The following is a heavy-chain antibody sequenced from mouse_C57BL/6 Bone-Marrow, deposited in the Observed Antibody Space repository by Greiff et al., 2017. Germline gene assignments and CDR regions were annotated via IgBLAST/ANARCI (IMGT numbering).Heavy chain of an antibody. Sequence: VQLQQSGAELARPGASVSLSCKASGYTFTSYGISWVKQRTGQGLEWIGEIYPRSGTTYYNEKFKGQDTLTADKSSRTAYMELRSLTSEDSAVYFCARRDGSSLYYAMDYWGQGTSVTVSS. V-gene: IGHV1-81*01. CDR2: IYPRSGTT. CDR1: GYTFTSYG. J-gene: IGHJ4*01. CDR3: ARRDGSSLYYAMDY. D-gene: IGHD1-1*01.